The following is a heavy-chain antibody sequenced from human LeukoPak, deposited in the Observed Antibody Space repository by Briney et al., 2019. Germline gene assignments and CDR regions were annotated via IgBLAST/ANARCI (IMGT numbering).Heavy chain of an antibody. CDR2: IYYSGST. D-gene: IGHD3-3*01. J-gene: IGHJ4*02. CDR1: GGSISSSSYY. CDR3: ARGRITIFGVVQGFDY. Sequence: PSETLSLTCTVSGGSISSSSYYWSWIRQPPGKGLEWIGYIYYSGSTNYNPSLKSRVTISVDTSKNQFSLKLSSVTAADTAVYYCARGRITIFGVVQGFDYWGQGTLVTVSS. V-gene: IGHV4-61*05.